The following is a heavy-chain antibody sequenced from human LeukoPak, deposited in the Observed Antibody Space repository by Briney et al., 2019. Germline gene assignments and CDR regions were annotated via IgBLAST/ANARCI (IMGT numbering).Heavy chain of an antibody. CDR2: INTNTGNP. V-gene: IGHV7-4-1*02. Sequence: ASVKASCKAPGSTFTSNLWIWGRQAPGQGLEWMGWINTNTGNPTYAQGFTGRFVFSLNTSVSTAYLQISSLKAEDTAVYYCARDRLADYWGQGTLVTVSS. J-gene: IGHJ4*02. CDR1: GSTFTSNL. CDR3: ARDRLADY.